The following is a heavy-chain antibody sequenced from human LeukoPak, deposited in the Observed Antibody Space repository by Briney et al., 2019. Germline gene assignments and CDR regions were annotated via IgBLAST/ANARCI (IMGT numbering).Heavy chain of an antibody. D-gene: IGHD6-13*01. Sequence: PGGSLRLSCAASGFTFDDYAMHWVRQAPGKGLEWVSGISWNSGSIGYADSVKGRFTISRDNAKNSLYLQMNSLRAEDTALYHCARVRSSSWFNDAFDIWGQGTMVTVSS. J-gene: IGHJ3*02. V-gene: IGHV3-9*01. CDR1: GFTFDDYA. CDR2: ISWNSGSI. CDR3: ARVRSSSWFNDAFDI.